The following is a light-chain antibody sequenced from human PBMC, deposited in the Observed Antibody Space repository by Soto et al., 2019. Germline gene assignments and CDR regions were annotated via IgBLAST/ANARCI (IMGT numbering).Light chain of an antibody. Sequence: MTQSPATVSASPGERATLSCRASRSVDSRLAWYQQNPGQAPRLLIYDGSTRATGVPDRFRGSGSGTEFTLTISSLQCDDSAVYYCQQYYDWFTFGRGTKLEI. CDR2: DGS. CDR1: RSVDSR. CDR3: QQYYDWFT. V-gene: IGKV3D-15*01. J-gene: IGKJ2*01.